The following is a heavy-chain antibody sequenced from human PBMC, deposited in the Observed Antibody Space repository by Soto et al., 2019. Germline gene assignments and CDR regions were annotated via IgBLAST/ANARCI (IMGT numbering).Heavy chain of an antibody. D-gene: IGHD1-26*01. J-gene: IGHJ4*02. CDR3: ARGASLVTGDYFDY. CDR2: ISPYSGNT. Sequence: QVQVVQSGAEVKKPGASVKVSCKSSGYTFTSYAINWVRQAPGQGLEWMGWISPYSGNTNYAQKLQDRLTMTTDTSTTTAYMELRSRRSDDTAVYYCARGASLVTGDYFDYWGQGTLVTVSS. V-gene: IGHV1-18*01. CDR1: GYTFTSYA.